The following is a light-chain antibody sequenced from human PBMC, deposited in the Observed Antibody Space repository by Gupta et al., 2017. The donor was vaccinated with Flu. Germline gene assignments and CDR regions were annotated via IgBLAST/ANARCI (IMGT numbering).Light chain of an antibody. CDR3: QVWDSDSDHHVI. CDR2: DDS. V-gene: IGLV3-21*02. J-gene: IGLJ2*01. Sequence: SYVLTQPPSVSVAPGQTARITCGGANIETKSVHWYQQRPGQAPVLVIYDDSDRPSGIPERFSGFNSGNTATLTIARVETGDEADYYCQVWDSDSDHHVIFGGGTKLTVL. CDR1: NIETKS.